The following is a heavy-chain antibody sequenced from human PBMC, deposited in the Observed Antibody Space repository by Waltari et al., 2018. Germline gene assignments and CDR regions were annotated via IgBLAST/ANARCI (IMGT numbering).Heavy chain of an antibody. D-gene: IGHD3-9*01. CDR1: GFTFRRYT. Sequence: EVQLVGSGGGLVKPGGSLRLSCAASGFTFRRYTLYSVRQAPGKGLEWVSSISSGSSYIFYADSVKGRFTISRDNAKNSLYLQMNSLRVEDTAVYYCAREWGVMVGTAGYYFDYWGQGSLVTVSS. V-gene: IGHV3-21*01. CDR3: AREWGVMVGTAGYYFDY. CDR2: ISSGSSYI. J-gene: IGHJ4*02.